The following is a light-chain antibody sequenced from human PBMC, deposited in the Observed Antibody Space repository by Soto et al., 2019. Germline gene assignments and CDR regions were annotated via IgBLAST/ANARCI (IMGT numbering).Light chain of an antibody. CDR3: QQYGSSPLT. V-gene: IGKV3-20*01. CDR2: GAS. J-gene: IGKJ4*01. Sequence: DIVLTQSPGTLSLSPGERATLYCRARQSVSSSYLAWYQQKPGQAPRLLLYGASSRATGIPDRFSGSGSGTDFTLTISRLEPEDFAVYYCQQYGSSPLTFGGGTKVEIK. CDR1: QSVSSSY.